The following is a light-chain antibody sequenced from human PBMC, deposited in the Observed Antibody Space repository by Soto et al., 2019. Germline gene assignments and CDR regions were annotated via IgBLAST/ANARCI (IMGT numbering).Light chain of an antibody. CDR1: QGISNS. Sequence: DIQMTQSPSSLSASVGDRVTITSRASQGISNSLAWYQQKPGKVPKLLIYAASTLQSGVPSRFSGSGSGTDFTLTISSLHPEDVATYYCQKYNSVPRTFGQGTKVEI. CDR2: AAS. CDR3: QKYNSVPRT. J-gene: IGKJ1*01. V-gene: IGKV1-27*01.